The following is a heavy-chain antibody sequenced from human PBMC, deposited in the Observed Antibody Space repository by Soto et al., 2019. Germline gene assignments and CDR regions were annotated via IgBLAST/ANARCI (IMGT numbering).Heavy chain of an antibody. CDR2: MNPNSGNT. V-gene: IGHV1-8*01. Sequence: GASVKVSCKASGYTFTSYDINWVRQATGQGLEWMGWMNPNSGNTGYAQKFQGRVTMTRNTSISTAYMELSSLRSEDTAVYYCASTATVTKQNLYYMDVWGKGTTVTVSS. D-gene: IGHD4-17*01. CDR1: GYTFTSYD. J-gene: IGHJ6*03. CDR3: ASTATVTKQNLYYMDV.